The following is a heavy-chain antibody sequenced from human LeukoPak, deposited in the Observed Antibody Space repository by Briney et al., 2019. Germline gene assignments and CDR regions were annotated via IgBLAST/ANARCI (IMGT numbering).Heavy chain of an antibody. CDR3: ARPTDGYNYGPLEY. CDR1: GATFSISA. CDR2: TIPIFGTP. Sequence: SVKVSCTASGATFSISAVAWVRQAPGQGLEWMGGTIPIFGTPNYPQKFQGRVTIAADESTNTAYMELTNLSSDDTAVYFCARPTDGYNYGPLEYWGRGTLVTVSS. V-gene: IGHV1-69*13. J-gene: IGHJ4*02. D-gene: IGHD5-24*01.